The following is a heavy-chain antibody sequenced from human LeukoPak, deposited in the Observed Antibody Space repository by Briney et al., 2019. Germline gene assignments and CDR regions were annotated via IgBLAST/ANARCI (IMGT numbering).Heavy chain of an antibody. CDR1: GFTFSRYA. V-gene: IGHV3-23*01. CDR3: AKDLVEQLVVFDY. J-gene: IGHJ4*02. Sequence: PGGSLRLSCAASGFTFSRYAMSWVRQAPGKGLEWVSAISGSGGSTYYADSVKGRFTISRDNSKNTLYLQMNSLRAEDTAVYYCAKDLVEQLVVFDYWGQGTLVTVSS. D-gene: IGHD6-6*01. CDR2: ISGSGGST.